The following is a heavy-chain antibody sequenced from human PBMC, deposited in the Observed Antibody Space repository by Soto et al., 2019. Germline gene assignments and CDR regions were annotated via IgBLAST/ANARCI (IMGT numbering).Heavy chain of an antibody. Sequence: QVQLVQSGAEVQKPGASVKVSCKASGYTFTDYYMHWVRQAPGQGLEWMGWINPNSGGTNYAQKFQGWVTVTRDTSISTAYMELSRLKSDDTAIYYCARRREWGATTYFDYWGQGTLVTVSS. CDR1: GYTFTDYY. CDR3: ARRREWGATTYFDY. J-gene: IGHJ4*02. D-gene: IGHD5-12*01. V-gene: IGHV1-2*04. CDR2: INPNSGGT.